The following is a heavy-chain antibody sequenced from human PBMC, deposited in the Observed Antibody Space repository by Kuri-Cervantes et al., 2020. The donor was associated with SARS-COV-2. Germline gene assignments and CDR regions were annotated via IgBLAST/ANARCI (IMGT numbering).Heavy chain of an antibody. J-gene: IGHJ4*02. CDR3: AIAAAEFFDY. CDR2: ISYDGSNK. V-gene: IGHV3-30-3*01. D-gene: IGHD6-13*01. Sequence: GESLKISCAASGFTFSSYAMHWVRQAPGKGLEWVAVISYDGSNKYYADSVKGRFTISRDNSKNTLYLQMNSLRAEDTAVYYCAIAAAEFFDYRGQGTLVTVSS. CDR1: GFTFSSYA.